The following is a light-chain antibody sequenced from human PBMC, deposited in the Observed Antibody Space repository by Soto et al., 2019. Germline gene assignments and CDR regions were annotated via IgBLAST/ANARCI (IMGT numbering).Light chain of an antibody. CDR3: QQFDNLPG. J-gene: IGKJ3*01. V-gene: IGKV1-33*01. Sequence: DIPMTQSPSSLSASIGDRVTITCQASQDISNFLNWYQQKPGKAPKLLIYDAVNLETGVPLRFSGSGGGTDFTFTISSLQPEDVATYYCQQFDNLPGFGPGTKVDIK. CDR1: QDISNF. CDR2: DAV.